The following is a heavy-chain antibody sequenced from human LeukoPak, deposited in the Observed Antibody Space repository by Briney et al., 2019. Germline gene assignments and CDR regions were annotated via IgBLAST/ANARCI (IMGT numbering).Heavy chain of an antibody. CDR2: ISYNGNNK. J-gene: IGHJ4*02. CDR1: GLTFNHYG. CDR3: AKELLPLSGSYPDY. D-gene: IGHD3-16*02. Sequence: GGSLRLSCAASGLTFNHYGMHWVRQAPGKGLEWLAIISYNGNNKYHADPVKGRFTISRDNYKNTLYLQMNSLRAEDTAVYYCAKELLPLSGSYPDYWGQGTLVTVSS. V-gene: IGHV3-30*18.